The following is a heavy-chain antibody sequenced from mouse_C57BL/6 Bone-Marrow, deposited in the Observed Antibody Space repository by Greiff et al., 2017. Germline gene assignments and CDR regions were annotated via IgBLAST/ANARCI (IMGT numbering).Heavy chain of an antibody. J-gene: IGHJ4*01. D-gene: IGHD1-1*01. CDR2: IDPENGDT. Sequence: VQLQQSGAELVRPGASVKLSCTASGFNFKDDYMHWVKQRPEQGLEWIGWIDPENGDTEYASKFQGKATITADTSSNTAYLQLSSLTSEDAAVYFCTTSTVIAGYYAMDYWGQGTSVTVSS. CDR1: GFNFKDDY. CDR3: TTSTVIAGYYAMDY. V-gene: IGHV14-4*01.